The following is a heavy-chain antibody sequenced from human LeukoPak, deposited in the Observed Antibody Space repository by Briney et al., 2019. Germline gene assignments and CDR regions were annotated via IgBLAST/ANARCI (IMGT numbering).Heavy chain of an antibody. CDR2: IVVGSGNT. V-gene: IGHV1-58*02. Sequence: GTSVKVSCKASGFTFTSSAMQWVRQARGQRLEWIGWIVVGSGNTNYAQKFQERVTITRDMSTSTAYMELSSLRSEDTAVYYCAADFAAARTTEYFDLWGRGTLVTVSS. CDR3: AADFAAARTTEYFDL. D-gene: IGHD6-13*01. J-gene: IGHJ2*01. CDR1: GFTFTSSA.